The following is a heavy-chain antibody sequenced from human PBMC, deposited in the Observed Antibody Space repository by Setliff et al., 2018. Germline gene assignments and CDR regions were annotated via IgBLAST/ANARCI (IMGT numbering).Heavy chain of an antibody. D-gene: IGHD1-26*01. V-gene: IGHV4-61*02. Sequence: SETLSLTCTVSGGSISSGSYYWSWIRQPAGKGLEWIGRIYTSGSTNYNPSLKSRVTISVDTSENQFSLKLSSVTAADTAVYYCARVRWELYFDYWGQGTLVTVSS. CDR3: ARVRWELYFDY. CDR1: GGSISSGSYY. CDR2: IYTSGST. J-gene: IGHJ4*02.